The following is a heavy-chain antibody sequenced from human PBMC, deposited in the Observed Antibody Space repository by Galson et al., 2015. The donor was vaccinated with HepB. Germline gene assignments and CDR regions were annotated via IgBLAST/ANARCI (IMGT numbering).Heavy chain of an antibody. D-gene: IGHD5-12*01. J-gene: IGHJ4*02. Sequence: SVKVSCKASGYTFTSYGISWVRQAPGQGLEWMGWISAYNGNTNYAQKLQGRVTMTTDTSTSTAYMELRSLRSDDTAVYYCARDAETITFSYYFDYWGQGTLVTVSS. V-gene: IGHV1-18*04. CDR1: GYTFTSYG. CDR3: ARDAETITFSYYFDY. CDR2: ISAYNGNT.